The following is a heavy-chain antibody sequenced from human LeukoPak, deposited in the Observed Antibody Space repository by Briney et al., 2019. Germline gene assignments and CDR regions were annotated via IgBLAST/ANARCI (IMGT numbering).Heavy chain of an antibody. Sequence: GASVKVSCKASGYTFTSYDINWVRQATGQGLEWMGWMNPNSGNTGYAQKFQGRVTMTEDASTDTAYMDLSSLRSEDTAVYFCVAANPGGLADYWGQGTLVTVSS. D-gene: IGHD1-26*01. CDR1: GYTFTSYD. CDR3: VAANPGGLADY. CDR2: MNPNSGNT. J-gene: IGHJ4*02. V-gene: IGHV1-8*01.